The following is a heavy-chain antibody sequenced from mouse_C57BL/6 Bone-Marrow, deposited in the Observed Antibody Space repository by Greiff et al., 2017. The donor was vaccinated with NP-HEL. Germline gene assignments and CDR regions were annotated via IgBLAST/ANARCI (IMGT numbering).Heavy chain of an antibody. V-gene: IGHV2-2*01. Sequence: QVQLQQSGPGLVQPSQSLSITCTVSGFSLTSYGVHWVRQSPGKGLEWLGVIWSGGSTDSNAAFISRLSISKDNSKSQVFLKRNSLQADDTDIYYCARNTVEGVWFAYWGQGTLVTVSA. CDR3: ARNTVEGVWFAY. CDR2: IWSGGST. J-gene: IGHJ3*01. CDR1: GFSLTSYG.